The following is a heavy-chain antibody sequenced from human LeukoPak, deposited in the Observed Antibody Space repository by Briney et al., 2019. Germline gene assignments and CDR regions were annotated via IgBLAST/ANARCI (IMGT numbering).Heavy chain of an antibody. V-gene: IGHV1-69*04. J-gene: IGHJ4*02. CDR3: AREVVDTAMVTFDY. D-gene: IGHD5-18*01. Sequence: SVKASCKASGGTFSSYAISWVRQAPRQGLEWMGRIIPILGIANYAQKFQGRVTITADKSTSTAYMELSGLRSEDTAVYYCAREVVDTAMVTFDYWGQGTLVTVSS. CDR1: GGTFSSYA. CDR2: IIPILGIA.